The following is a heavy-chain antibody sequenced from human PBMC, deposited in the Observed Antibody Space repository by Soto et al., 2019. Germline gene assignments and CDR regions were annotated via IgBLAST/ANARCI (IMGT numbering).Heavy chain of an antibody. CDR3: AIIGYNNDMDV. V-gene: IGHV1-69*06. CDR1: GGTFSSYA. Sequence: QVQLEQSGAEMKKPGSSVKVSCTTSGGTFSSYAFSWVRQAPGQGLEWMGGIIPIFGTPAYAQKFEGRVTIAADKFTTTASMELSSLRSDDTAVYYCAIIGYNNDMDVWGQGTTVTVSS. J-gene: IGHJ6*03. D-gene: IGHD3-10*01. CDR2: IIPIFGTP.